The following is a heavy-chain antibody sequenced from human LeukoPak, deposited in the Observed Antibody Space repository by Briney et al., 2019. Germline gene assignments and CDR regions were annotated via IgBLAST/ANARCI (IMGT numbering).Heavy chain of an antibody. J-gene: IGHJ6*03. V-gene: IGHV4-34*01. D-gene: IGHD2-15*01. CDR3: ARRTCSGGSCYSGLYYYYYMDV. CDR2: INHSGST. CDR1: GGSFSGYY. Sequence: PSETLSLTCAVYGGSFSGYYWSWIRQPPGKGLEWIGEINHSGSTNYNPSLKSRVTISADTSKNQFSLKLSSVTAADTAVYYCARRTCSGGSCYSGLYYYYYMDVWGKGTTVTVSS.